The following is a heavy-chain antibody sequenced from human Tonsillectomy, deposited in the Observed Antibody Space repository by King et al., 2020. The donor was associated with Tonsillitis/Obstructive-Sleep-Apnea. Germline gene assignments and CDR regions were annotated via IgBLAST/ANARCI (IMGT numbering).Heavy chain of an antibody. CDR1: GFTFSNAW. V-gene: IGHV3-15*01. J-gene: IGHJ4*02. D-gene: IGHD4-23*01. Sequence: QLVQSGGGLVKPGGSLRLSCAASGFTFSNAWMSWVRQAPGKGLEWVGRFKSKTDGGTTDYAAPVKGRFTISRDDSKNTLYLQMNSLKTEDTAVYYCTTGPVVTPEDYWGQGTLVTVSS. CDR3: TTGPVVTPEDY. CDR2: FKSKTDGGTT.